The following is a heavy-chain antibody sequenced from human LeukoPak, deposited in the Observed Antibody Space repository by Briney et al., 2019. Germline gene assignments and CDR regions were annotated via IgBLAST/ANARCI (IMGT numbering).Heavy chain of an antibody. CDR3: AKDRYYYDSSGYPDY. V-gene: IGHV3-23*01. CDR1: GFTFSSYA. J-gene: IGHJ4*02. D-gene: IGHD3-22*01. CDR2: ISGSGGST. Sequence: GGSLRLSCAASGFTFSSYAMSWVRQASGKGLEWVSAISGSGGSTYYADSVKGRFAISRDNSKNTLYLQMNSLRAEDTAVYYCAKDRYYYDSSGYPDYWGQGTLVTVSS.